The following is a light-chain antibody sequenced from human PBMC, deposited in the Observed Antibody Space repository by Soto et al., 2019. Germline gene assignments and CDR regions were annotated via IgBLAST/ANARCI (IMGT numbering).Light chain of an antibody. CDR3: QQYENLPT. CDR2: DAS. J-gene: IGKJ5*01. CDR1: QNINNY. Sequence: DIQMTQSPSSPSASVADRVTITCQASQNINNYLNWYQQKPGRAPKLLIYDASNLEAGVPSRFRGSGSGTDFTFTISRLQPEDIATYYCQQYENLPTFGQGTRLEI. V-gene: IGKV1-33*01.